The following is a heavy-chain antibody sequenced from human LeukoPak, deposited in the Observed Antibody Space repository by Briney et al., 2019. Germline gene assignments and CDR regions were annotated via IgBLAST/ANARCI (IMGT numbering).Heavy chain of an antibody. Sequence: SETLSLTCTVSGGSISSYYWTWIRQPPGKGLEWIGYIYCSGSTNYNPSLESRVTISVDTSKNQFSLKVNSVTAADTAVYYCARGIHYFHYWGQGTLVTVSS. CDR3: ARGIHYFHY. CDR2: IYCSGST. CDR1: GGSISSYY. D-gene: IGHD5-18*01. V-gene: IGHV4-59*01. J-gene: IGHJ4*02.